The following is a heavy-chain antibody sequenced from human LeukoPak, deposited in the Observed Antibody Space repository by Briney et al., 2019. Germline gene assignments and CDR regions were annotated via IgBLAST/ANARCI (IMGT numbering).Heavy chain of an antibody. V-gene: IGHV3-21*01. CDR2: ISSSSSYI. J-gene: IGHJ4*02. Sequence: GGSLRLSCAASGFTFSTYSMNRVRQAPGKGLEWVSSISSSSSYIYYGDSVKGRFTISRDNAKNSLYLQMNSLRAEDTAVYYCARDVRDCSSTSCPNWGQGTLVTVSS. D-gene: IGHD2-2*01. CDR3: ARDVRDCSSTSCPN. CDR1: GFTFSTYS.